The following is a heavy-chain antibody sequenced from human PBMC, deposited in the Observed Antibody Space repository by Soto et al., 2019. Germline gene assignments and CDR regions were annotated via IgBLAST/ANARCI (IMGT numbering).Heavy chain of an antibody. V-gene: IGHV5-51*01. D-gene: IGHD3-10*01. CDR1: GYSFTSYW. CDR3: ARPARITMVRGLRLFDALDI. Sequence: GESLKISCKGSGYSFTSYWIGWVRQMPGKGLEWMGIIYPGDSDTRYSPSFQGQVTISADKSISTAYLQWSSLKASDTAMYYCARPARITMVRGLRLFDALDIWGQGTMVTVSS. CDR2: IYPGDSDT. J-gene: IGHJ3*02.